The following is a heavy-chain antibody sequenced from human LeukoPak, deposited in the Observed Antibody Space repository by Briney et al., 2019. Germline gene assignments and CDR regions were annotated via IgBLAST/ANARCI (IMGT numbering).Heavy chain of an antibody. D-gene: IGHD6-13*01. CDR2: IIPILGIA. CDR3: AREGIAAADTNWFDP. J-gene: IGHJ5*02. CDR1: GGTFSSYA. Sequence: GASVKVSCKASGGTFSSYAISWVRQAPGQGLEWMGRIIPILGIANYAQKFQGRVTITADKSTSTAYMELSSLRPEDTAVYYCAREGIAAADTNWFDPWGQGTLVTVSS. V-gene: IGHV1-69*04.